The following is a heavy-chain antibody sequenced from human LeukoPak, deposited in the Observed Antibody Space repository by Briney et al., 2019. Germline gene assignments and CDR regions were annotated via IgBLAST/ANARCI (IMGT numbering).Heavy chain of an antibody. CDR1: GGPICSSS. CDR3: ARHALVAASSFDY. V-gene: IGHV4-59*08. CDR2: IYYTGST. J-gene: IGHJ4*02. D-gene: IGHD2-15*01. Sequence: PSETLSLVCTVSGGPICSSSGSWIRQPPGKGLEWIGSIYYTGSTTVYNPSLKSRVTISVDTSKNQVSLNLSSVTAADTAVYYCARHALVAASSFDYWAEETLLTVSS.